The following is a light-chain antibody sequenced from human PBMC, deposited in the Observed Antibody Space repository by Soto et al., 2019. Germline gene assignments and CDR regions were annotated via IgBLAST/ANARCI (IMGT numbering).Light chain of an antibody. V-gene: IGLV2-14*01. Sequence: QSALTQPASVSGSPGQSITISCTGTSSDVGRYNYVSWYQQHPGKAPRLLIYDVTNRPSGVSNRFSGSKSGNTASQTISGLQAEDEADFYCSSYTTSATYVFGTGTKVTVL. CDR1: SSDVGRYNY. CDR2: DVT. J-gene: IGLJ1*01. CDR3: SSYTTSATYV.